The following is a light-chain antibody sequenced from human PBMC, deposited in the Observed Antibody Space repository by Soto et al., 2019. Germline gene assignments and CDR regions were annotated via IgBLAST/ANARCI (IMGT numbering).Light chain of an antibody. Sequence: QSALTQPASVSGSPGESITISCTGTSSDVGGYNSVSWYQHHPGKAPTLILYDVGDRPSGVSYRVSGSKSGNTASLTISGLQAADEADYFCSSFTSSMTDVFGSGTKVTVL. V-gene: IGLV2-14*03. J-gene: IGLJ1*01. CDR3: SSFTSSMTDV. CDR2: DVG. CDR1: SSDVGGYNS.